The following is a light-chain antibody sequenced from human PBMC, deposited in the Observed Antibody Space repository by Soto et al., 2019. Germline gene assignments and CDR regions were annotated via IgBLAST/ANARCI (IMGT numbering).Light chain of an antibody. V-gene: IGLV2-14*01. CDR3: GSYSSTDTPFV. CDR2: EVT. J-gene: IGLJ1*01. Sequence: QSVLAQPSSVSVSPGQSITISCTGTSTDVGGYNYVSWYQHHSGKAPKLLIYEVTNRPSGISDRFSGSKSVNTASLTISGLQAEYESDYYCGSYSSTDTPFVFGTGTKLTVL. CDR1: STDVGGYNY.